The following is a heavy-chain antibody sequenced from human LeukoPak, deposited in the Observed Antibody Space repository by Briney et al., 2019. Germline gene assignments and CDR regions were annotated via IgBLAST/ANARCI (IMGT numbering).Heavy chain of an antibody. J-gene: IGHJ4*02. Sequence: GGSLRLSCAASGFSFSNYWMHWVRQPPGKGLEWVANIKRDGSEKYYVDSVKGRFTISRDNAKNSLDLQMNSLRVEDTAVYYCARLGPASSGWPESFDYWGQGTLVTVSS. V-gene: IGHV3-7*03. CDR1: GFSFSNYW. CDR3: ARLGPASSGWPESFDY. D-gene: IGHD6-19*01. CDR2: IKRDGSEK.